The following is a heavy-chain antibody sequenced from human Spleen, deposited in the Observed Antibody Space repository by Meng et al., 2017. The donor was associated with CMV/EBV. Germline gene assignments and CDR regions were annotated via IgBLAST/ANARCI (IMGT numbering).Heavy chain of an antibody. CDR3: ARDRIAAAGTGDYYYYYGMDV. CDR2: ISYIGST. V-gene: IGHV4-39*07. D-gene: IGHD6-13*01. Sequence: GSLRLSCTVSGGSISSSNFYWGWIRQPPGKGLEWIGTISYIGSTYYCPSLQSRVTISVDTSKNQFSLKLNSVTAADTAVYYCARDRIAAAGTGDYYYYYGMDVWGQGTTVTVSS. J-gene: IGHJ6*02. CDR1: GGSISSSNFY.